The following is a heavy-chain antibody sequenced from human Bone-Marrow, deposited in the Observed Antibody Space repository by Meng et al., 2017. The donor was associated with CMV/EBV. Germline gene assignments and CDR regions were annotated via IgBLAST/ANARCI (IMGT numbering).Heavy chain of an antibody. CDR1: GYTFTSYT. D-gene: IGHD2-2*01. Sequence: SVKVSCKASGYTFTSYTISWVRQAPGQGLEWMGRIIPILGIANYAQKFQGRVTLTADKSTSTASMELSSLRSEDTAVYYCARDHGPAAISYYGMDVWGQGTTVTVSS. V-gene: IGHV1-69*04. CDR3: ARDHGPAAISYYGMDV. CDR2: IIPILGIA. J-gene: IGHJ6*02.